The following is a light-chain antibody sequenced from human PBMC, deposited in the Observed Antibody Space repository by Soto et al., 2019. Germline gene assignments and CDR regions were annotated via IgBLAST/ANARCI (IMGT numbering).Light chain of an antibody. CDR1: QSISSW. CDR2: KAS. V-gene: IGKV1-5*03. Sequence: DIQMTQSPSTLSASVGDRVTITCRASQSISSWLAWYQQKPGKAPKLLIYKASSLESGVPSRFSGSGSGTDFTLTISRLQPDDFATYYCQHYKSYWTFGQGTKVEIK. J-gene: IGKJ1*01. CDR3: QHYKSYWT.